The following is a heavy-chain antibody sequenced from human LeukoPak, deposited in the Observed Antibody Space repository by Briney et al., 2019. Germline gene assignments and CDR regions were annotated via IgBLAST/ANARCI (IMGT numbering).Heavy chain of an antibody. CDR2: ISHSGIT. J-gene: IGHJ4*02. CDR1: GGSISSSSYY. Sequence: SETLSLTCTVSGGSISSSSYYWGWIRQPPGKGLEWIGEISHSGITNYDPSLKTRVTMSLDTSNNQFSLKLNSVTAADTAVYYCAREDYFDNSGYDYWGQGILVTVSS. V-gene: IGHV4-39*07. CDR3: AREDYFDNSGYDY. D-gene: IGHD3-22*01.